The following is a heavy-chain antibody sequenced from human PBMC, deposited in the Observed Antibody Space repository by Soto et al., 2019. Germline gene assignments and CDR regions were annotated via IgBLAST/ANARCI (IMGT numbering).Heavy chain of an antibody. CDR1: GFTFSDYY. Sequence: GGSLRLSCAASGFTFSDYYMCWIRQAPGKGLEWLSYISSGSSYTNYADSVKGRFTISRDNAKNSLNLQMNSLRAEDTAVYYCATVPRTQGGLRDNWGRGSLVTVSS. J-gene: IGHJ4*02. D-gene: IGHD2-2*01. V-gene: IGHV3-11*06. CDR3: ATVPRTQGGLRDN. CDR2: ISSGSSYT.